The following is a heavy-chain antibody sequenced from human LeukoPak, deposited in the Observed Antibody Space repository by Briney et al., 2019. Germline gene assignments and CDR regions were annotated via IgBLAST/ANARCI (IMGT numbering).Heavy chain of an antibody. D-gene: IGHD1-26*01. Sequence: SETLSLTCAVSGGSISSGGYSWSWIRQPPGKGLEWIGYIYHSGSTYYNPSLKSRVTISVDRSKNQFSLKLSSVTAADTAVYYCARDGDSGSYGGFDYWGQGTLVTAS. CDR3: ARDGDSGSYGGFDY. V-gene: IGHV4-30-2*01. J-gene: IGHJ4*02. CDR2: IYHSGST. CDR1: GGSISSGGYS.